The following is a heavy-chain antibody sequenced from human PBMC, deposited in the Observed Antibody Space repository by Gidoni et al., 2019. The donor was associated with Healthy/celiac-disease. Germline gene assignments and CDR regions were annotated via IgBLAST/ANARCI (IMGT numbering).Heavy chain of an antibody. CDR1: VGSFSSYY. D-gene: IGHD6-13*01. V-gene: IGHV4-59*01. Sequence: QVQLQESGPGLVKPSETLSLTCTVSVGSFSSYYWSWIRQPPGKGLEWIGYIYYSGSTNYNPSLKSRVTISVDTSKNQFSLKLSSVTAADTAVYYCARAGRAAAALSPLDYWGQGTLVTVSS. CDR3: ARAGRAAAALSPLDY. CDR2: IYYSGST. J-gene: IGHJ4*02.